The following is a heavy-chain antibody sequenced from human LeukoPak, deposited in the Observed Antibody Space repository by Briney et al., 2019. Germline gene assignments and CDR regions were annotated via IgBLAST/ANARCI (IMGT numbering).Heavy chain of an antibody. J-gene: IGHJ4*02. V-gene: IGHV3-15*01. D-gene: IGHD3-22*01. CDR1: GFTFNNAW. CDR3: TTKYYYDSSGYYPFDY. CDR2: IKSKTDGGTT. Sequence: GGSLRLSCAASGFTFNNAWMSWVRQAPGKGLEWVGRIKSKTDGGTTDYAAPVKGRFTISRDDSKNTLYLQMNSLKTEDTAVYYCTTKYYYDSSGYYPFDYWGQGTLVTVSS.